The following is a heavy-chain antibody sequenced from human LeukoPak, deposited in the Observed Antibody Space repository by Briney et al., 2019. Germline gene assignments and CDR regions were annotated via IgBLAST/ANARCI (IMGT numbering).Heavy chain of an antibody. CDR1: GFTFSSYS. CDR3: AREGEYCSGGSCADFDY. D-gene: IGHD2-15*01. CDR2: ISITSSYI. J-gene: IGHJ4*02. Sequence: PGGSLRLSCAASGFTFSSYSLNWVRQAPGKGLEWVSPISITSSYIYYADSVKGRFTISRDNAKNSLYLQMNSLRAEDTAVYYCAREGEYCSGGSCADFDYWGQGTLVTVSS. V-gene: IGHV3-21*01.